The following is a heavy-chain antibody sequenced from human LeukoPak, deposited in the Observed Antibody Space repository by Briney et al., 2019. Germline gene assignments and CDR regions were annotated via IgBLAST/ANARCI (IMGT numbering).Heavy chain of an antibody. CDR1: GFTVSSNY. D-gene: IGHD1-26*01. J-gene: IGHJ4*02. Sequence: GGSLRLSCAASGFTVSSNYMSWVRQAPGKGLEWVSVIYSGGSTYYADSVKGRFTISRDNSKNTLYFQMNSLRAEDTAVYYCARDRVGAIDYWGQGTLVTVSS. CDR2: IYSGGST. V-gene: IGHV3-66*02. CDR3: ARDRVGAIDY.